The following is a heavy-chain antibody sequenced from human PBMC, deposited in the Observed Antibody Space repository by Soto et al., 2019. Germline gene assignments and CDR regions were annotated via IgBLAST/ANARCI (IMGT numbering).Heavy chain of an antibody. V-gene: IGHV5-10-1*01. CDR3: ARPLYYYGSGSFYFDY. D-gene: IGHD3-10*01. CDR1: GYTFSNYF. J-gene: IGHJ4*02. CDR2: IDPSDSYT. Sequence: GESLKISCKGSGYTFSNYFIAWVRQMPGKGLEWMGRIDPSDSYTHYNPSFQGHVTISADKSISTAYLQWSSLKASDTAMYYCARPLYYYGSGSFYFDYWGQGTLVTVSS.